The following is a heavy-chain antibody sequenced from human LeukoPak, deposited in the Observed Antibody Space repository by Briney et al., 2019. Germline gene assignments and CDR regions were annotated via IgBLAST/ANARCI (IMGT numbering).Heavy chain of an antibody. D-gene: IGHD2-2*01. CDR2: ISYDGSNK. CDR1: GFTFSSYA. CDR3: ARAQNFNIVVVPAAVDY. J-gene: IGHJ4*02. Sequence: PGGSLRLSCAASGFTFSSYAMHWVRQAPGKGLEWVAVISYDGSNKYYADSVKGRFTISRDNSKNTLYLQMNSLRAEDTAVYYCARAQNFNIVVVPAAVDYWGQGTLVTVSS. V-gene: IGHV3-30-3*01.